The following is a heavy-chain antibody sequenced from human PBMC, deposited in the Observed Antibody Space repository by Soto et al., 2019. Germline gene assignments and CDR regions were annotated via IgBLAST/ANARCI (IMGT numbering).Heavy chain of an antibody. Sequence: VSVKVSCKASGYTFTGYYMHWVRQAPGQGLEWMGWINPNSGGTNYAQKFQGRVTMTRDTSISTAYMELSRLRSDDTAVYYCARFKRTDYDILTGYSDYWGQGTLVTVSS. CDR1: GYTFTGYY. CDR2: INPNSGGT. V-gene: IGHV1-2*02. J-gene: IGHJ4*02. D-gene: IGHD3-9*01. CDR3: ARFKRTDYDILTGYSDY.